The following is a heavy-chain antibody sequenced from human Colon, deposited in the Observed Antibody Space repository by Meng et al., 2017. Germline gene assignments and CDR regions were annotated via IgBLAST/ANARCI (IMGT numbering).Heavy chain of an antibody. CDR3: ASIYNGWYFDI. J-gene: IGHJ2*01. CDR1: GTTFRGSA. Sequence: VQRGGAGGGLGQPGGSLKLACGASGTTFRGSAMHWVRQAPGKGPEWVGRIRSKSNSYATLYSVSVKGRFTISRDDSKYTAYLQMNSLKAEDTAIYYCASIYNGWYFDIWGRGTLVTVSS. D-gene: IGHD1-1*01. CDR2: IRSKSNSYAT. V-gene: IGHV3-73*02.